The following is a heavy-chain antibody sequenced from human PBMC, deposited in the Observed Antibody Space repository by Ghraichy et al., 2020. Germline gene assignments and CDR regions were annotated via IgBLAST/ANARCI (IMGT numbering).Heavy chain of an antibody. V-gene: IGHV3-53*01. D-gene: IGHD1-1*01. CDR3: ARGTTGTSQAY. J-gene: IGHJ4*02. Sequence: GALRLSCAASGFAVTNSYMSWVRQAPGKDLEWVSVIYSGGSTNYADSVKGRFTISRDISKNTLYLQMNSLRAEDTAVYYCARGTTGTSQAYWGQGTLVTVSS. CDR2: IYSGGST. CDR1: GFAVTNSY.